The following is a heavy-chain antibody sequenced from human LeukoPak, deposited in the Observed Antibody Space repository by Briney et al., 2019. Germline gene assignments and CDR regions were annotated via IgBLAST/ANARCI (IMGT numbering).Heavy chain of an antibody. V-gene: IGHV1-8*01. J-gene: IGHJ3*02. D-gene: IGHD3-22*01. Sequence: ASVKVSCKASGYTFTSYDINWVRQATGQGLEWMGWMNPNSGNTGYAQKFQGRVTMTRNTSISTAYMELSSLRSEDTAVYYCAGALFDSRSVDIWGQGTMVTVSS. CDR3: AGALFDSRSVDI. CDR1: GYTFTSYD. CDR2: MNPNSGNT.